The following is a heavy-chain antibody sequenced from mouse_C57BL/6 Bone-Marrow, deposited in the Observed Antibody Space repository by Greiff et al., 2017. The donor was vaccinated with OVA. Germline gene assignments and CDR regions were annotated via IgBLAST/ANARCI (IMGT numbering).Heavy chain of an antibody. CDR3: ARDPGYGNYSYYFDY. J-gene: IGHJ2*01. V-gene: IGHV5-16*01. CDR2: INYDGSST. CDR1: GFTFSDYY. Sequence: EVHLVESEGGLVQPGSSMKLSCTASGFTFSDYYMAWVRQVPEKGLEWVANINYDGSSTYYLDSLKSRFIISRDNAKNILYLQMSSLKSEDTATYYCARDPGYGNYSYYFDYWGQGTTLTVSS. D-gene: IGHD2-1*01.